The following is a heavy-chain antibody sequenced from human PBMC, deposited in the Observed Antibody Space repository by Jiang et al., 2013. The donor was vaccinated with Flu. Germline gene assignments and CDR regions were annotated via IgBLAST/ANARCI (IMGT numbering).Heavy chain of an antibody. CDR1: GYTFTSYY. CDR3: ARDRGVELLLKVENWFDP. Sequence: SGAEVKKPGASVKVSCKASGYTFTSYYMHWVRQAPGQGLEWMGIINPSGGSTSYPQKFQGRVTMTRDTSTSTVYMELSSLRSEDTAVYYCARDRGVELLLKVENWFDPWGQGTLVTVSS. CDR2: INPSGGST. V-gene: IGHV1-46*03. J-gene: IGHJ5*02. D-gene: IGHD2-15*01.